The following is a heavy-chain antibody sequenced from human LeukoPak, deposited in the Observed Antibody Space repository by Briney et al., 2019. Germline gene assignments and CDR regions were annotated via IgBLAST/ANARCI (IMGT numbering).Heavy chain of an antibody. CDR1: GFTFSSYS. J-gene: IGHJ4*02. Sequence: SGGSLRLSCAASGFTFSSYSMHWVRQAPGKGLEWVSSISSSSSYIYYADSVKGRFTISRDNAKNSLYLQMNSLRAEDTAVYYCASRMVYAVYFDYWGQGTLVTVSS. CDR2: ISSSSSYI. D-gene: IGHD2-8*01. CDR3: ASRMVYAVYFDY. V-gene: IGHV3-21*01.